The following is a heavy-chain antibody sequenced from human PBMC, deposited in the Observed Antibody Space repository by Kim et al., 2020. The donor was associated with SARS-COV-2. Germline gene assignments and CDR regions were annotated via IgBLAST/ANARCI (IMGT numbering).Heavy chain of an antibody. CDR1: GFTFSNYA. Sequence: GGSLRLSCAASGFTFSNYAMRWARQAPGKGLEWVSTISESGVRTHYADSVKGRFIISRDNSKSTLFLQMNSLRAEDTAVYYCEASDYWGQGSLVTVSS. V-gene: IGHV3-23*01. J-gene: IGHJ4*02. CDR3: EASDY. CDR2: ISESGVRT.